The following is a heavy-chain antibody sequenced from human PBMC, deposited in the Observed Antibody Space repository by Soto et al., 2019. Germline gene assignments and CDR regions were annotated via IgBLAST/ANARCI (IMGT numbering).Heavy chain of an antibody. Sequence: QVHFQESGPGLVEPSETLSLTCTVSGGSINNYYCNWVRQPPGKGLEWIGSIHYSRTTHYNPSLESRVTISADRDKNQFSLKLNSVTAANTAVYYCAGDTYGMDVWGQGTTVTVSS. V-gene: IGHV4-59*01. CDR3: AGDTYGMDV. CDR1: GGSINNYY. J-gene: IGHJ6*01. CDR2: IHYSRTT.